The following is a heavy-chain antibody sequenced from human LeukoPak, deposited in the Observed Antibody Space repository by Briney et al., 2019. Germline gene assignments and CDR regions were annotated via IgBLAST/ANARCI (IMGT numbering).Heavy chain of an antibody. Sequence: SETLSLTCAVSGGSISSSNWWSWVRQPPGKGLEWIGEIYHSGSTNYNPSLKSRVTISVDKSKNQFSLKLSSVTAADTAVYYCARAGIAAAGYYFDYWGQGTLVTVSS. V-gene: IGHV4-4*02. CDR2: IYHSGST. D-gene: IGHD6-13*01. CDR1: GGSISSSNW. J-gene: IGHJ4*02. CDR3: ARAGIAAAGYYFDY.